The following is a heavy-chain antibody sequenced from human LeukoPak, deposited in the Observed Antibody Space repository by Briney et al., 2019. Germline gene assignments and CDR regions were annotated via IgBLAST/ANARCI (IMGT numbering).Heavy chain of an antibody. J-gene: IGHJ4*02. CDR2: IKNDGTVK. D-gene: IGHD6-13*01. CDR1: GFTFSYHW. V-gene: IGHV3-7*01. Sequence: GGSLRPSCAASGFTFSYHWMTWVRQAPGKGLEWVANIKNDGTVKNYVDSVKGRFTISRDNAKNSLYLQMNSLRAEDTAVYYCAKDSYSKGDYWGQGVLVTVSS. CDR3: AKDSYSKGDY.